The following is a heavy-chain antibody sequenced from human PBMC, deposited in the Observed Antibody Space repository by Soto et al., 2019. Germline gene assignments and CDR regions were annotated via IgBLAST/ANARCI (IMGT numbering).Heavy chain of an antibody. Sequence: QVQLQESGPGLVKPSETLSLTCTVSGGSISSYYWSWIRQPPGKGLEWIGYIYYSGSTNYNPSLKSRVTISVDTSKNQFSLKLSSVTAADTAVYYWAREGLTGTIGLYYYYGMDVWGQGPTVTVSS. J-gene: IGHJ6*02. D-gene: IGHD1-7*01. CDR2: IYYSGST. CDR1: GGSISSYY. CDR3: AREGLTGTIGLYYYYGMDV. V-gene: IGHV4-59*01.